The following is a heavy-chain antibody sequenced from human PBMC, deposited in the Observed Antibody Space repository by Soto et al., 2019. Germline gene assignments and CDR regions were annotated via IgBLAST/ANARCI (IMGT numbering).Heavy chain of an antibody. CDR2: LSGSGDSS. CDR1: GFTFSSYL. Sequence: PGGSLRLSCVASGFTFSSYLMNWVRQAPGKGLEWVSGLSGSGDSSYYTDSVKGRFTISRDNSKNTLYLQMNSLRAEDTAVYFCAKVDATFDNWGQGTLVTVSS. V-gene: IGHV3-23*01. J-gene: IGHJ4*02. CDR3: AKVDATFDN.